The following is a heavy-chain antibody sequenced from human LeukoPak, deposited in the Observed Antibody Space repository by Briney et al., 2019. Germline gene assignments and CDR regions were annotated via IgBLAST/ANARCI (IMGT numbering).Heavy chain of an antibody. CDR1: GFTASSHY. V-gene: IGHV3-53*01. CDR2: IFSGGST. J-gene: IGHJ6*02. CDR3: ARDQGDSNDYYGMDV. Sequence: PGGSLRLSCAASGFTASSHYMNWVRQAPGKGLEWISVIFSGGSTLYADSVKGRFTFSRDNSKNTLFLQMNSLRAEDTAIYYCARDQGDSNDYYGMDVWGQGTTVTVSS. D-gene: IGHD4-11*01.